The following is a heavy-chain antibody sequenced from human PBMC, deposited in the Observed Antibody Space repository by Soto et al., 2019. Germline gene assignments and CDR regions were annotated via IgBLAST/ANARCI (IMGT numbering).Heavy chain of an antibody. J-gene: IGHJ6*01. CDR2: IHHSGST. CDR3: ARRIEMTTMKTGMDV. CDR1: GYSITSGHY. Sequence: PSETLSLTCDVSGYSITSGHYWGWIRQPPGKGLEWIGIIHHSGSTYYNPSLKSRVTISIDTSRNRFSLKLISVTAADTAVYYCARRIEMTTMKTGMDVWGQGTTVTVSP. V-gene: IGHV4-38-2*01.